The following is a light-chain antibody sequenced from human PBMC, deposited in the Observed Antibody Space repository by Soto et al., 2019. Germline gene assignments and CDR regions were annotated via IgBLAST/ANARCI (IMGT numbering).Light chain of an antibody. CDR2: DAF. V-gene: IGKV3-15*01. CDR3: QQFNNWPPT. Sequence: EIVMTQSPATLSVSPGERGTLSCRASQSVSSNLAWYQQKPGQAPRLLIYDAFIGATGIPARFSGSGSGTEFTLTISSLQSEDFAVYYCQQFNNWPPTFGQGTKLEIK. J-gene: IGKJ2*01. CDR1: QSVSSN.